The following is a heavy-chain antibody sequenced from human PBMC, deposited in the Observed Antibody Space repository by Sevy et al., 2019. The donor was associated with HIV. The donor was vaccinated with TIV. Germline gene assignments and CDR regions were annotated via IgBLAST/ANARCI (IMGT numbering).Heavy chain of an antibody. V-gene: IGHV4-59*01. Sequence: SETLSLTCTVSGGSISSYYWSWIRQPPGKGLEWIGYIYYSGSTNYNPSLKSRVTISVYMSKNQFSLRLSSVTAADTAVYYCARGGNNYGGGAFDIWGQGTMVTVSS. CDR2: IYYSGST. CDR3: ARGGNNYGGGAFDI. J-gene: IGHJ3*02. D-gene: IGHD5-18*01. CDR1: GGSISSYY.